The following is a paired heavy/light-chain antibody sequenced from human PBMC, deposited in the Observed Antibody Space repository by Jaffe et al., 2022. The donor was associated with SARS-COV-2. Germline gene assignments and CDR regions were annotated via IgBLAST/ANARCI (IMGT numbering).Light chain of an antibody. CDR2: EVS. CDR1: SSDVGGYNY. CDR3: SSYTTSSTHVL. J-gene: IGLJ2*01. Sequence: QSALTQPASVSGSPGQSITISCTGTSSDVGGYNYVSWYQQRPGKAPELMIYEVSNRPSGVSDRFSGSKSGNTASLTISGLQAEDEADYYCSSYTTSSTHVLFGGGTRLTVL. V-gene: IGLV2-14*01.
Heavy chain of an antibody. CDR2: INGASGNT. CDR3: ARDPYGYKFYFDF. V-gene: IGHV1-3*01. J-gene: IGHJ4*02. Sequence: QVQLVHSGAEVTKPGASVKVSCKASGYTLAGYAFHWVRQAPGQGLEWMGWINGASGNTKYSPKFQGRVTITRDTSANTVYMELSSLRSEDSAVYYCARDPYGYKFYFDFWGQGTLVTVSS. CDR1: GYTLAGYA. D-gene: IGHD5-18*01.